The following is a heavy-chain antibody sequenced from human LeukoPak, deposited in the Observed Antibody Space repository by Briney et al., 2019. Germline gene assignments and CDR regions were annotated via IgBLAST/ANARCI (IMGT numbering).Heavy chain of an antibody. CDR3: ARAYDSSGYWNY. J-gene: IGHJ4*02. CDR2: IYYSGST. V-gene: IGHV4-61*08. D-gene: IGHD3-22*01. CDR1: GGSISSGDYY. Sequence: SETLSLTCTVSGGSISSGDYYWSWIRQPPGKGLEWIGYIYYSGSTNYNPSLKSRVTISVDTSKNQFSLKLSSVTAADTAVYYCARAYDSSGYWNYWGQGTLSPSPQ.